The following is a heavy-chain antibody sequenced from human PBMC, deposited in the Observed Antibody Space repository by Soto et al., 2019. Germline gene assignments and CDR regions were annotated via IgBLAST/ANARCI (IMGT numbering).Heavy chain of an antibody. CDR2: ISSGSGT. CDR1: VFTFSNYG. D-gene: IGHD5-12*01. Sequence: GSLRLSCTASVFTFSNYGMSWVRQAPGKGLEWVSAISSGSGTFYAESVKGRFTISRDNSKNTLYLQMNSLRAEDTAVYYCAKENSGYEKWGPGTQVTSPQ. V-gene: IGHV3-23*01. J-gene: IGHJ4*02. CDR3: AKENSGYEK.